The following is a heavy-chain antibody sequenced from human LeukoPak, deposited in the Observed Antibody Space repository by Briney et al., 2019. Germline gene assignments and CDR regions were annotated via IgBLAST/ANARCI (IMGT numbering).Heavy chain of an antibody. CDR2: ISSSGSDI. D-gene: IGHD1-26*01. Sequence: GGSLRLSCEASGFRFSDYYMSWVRQAPGKGLEWLSYISSSGSDIFYADSVRGRFTISRDNSKDTLYLQTNSLRAEDTAVYYCATDRNSGKYYDYWGQGTLVTVSS. CDR3: ATDRNSGKYYDY. CDR1: GFRFSDYY. V-gene: IGHV3-11*04. J-gene: IGHJ4*02.